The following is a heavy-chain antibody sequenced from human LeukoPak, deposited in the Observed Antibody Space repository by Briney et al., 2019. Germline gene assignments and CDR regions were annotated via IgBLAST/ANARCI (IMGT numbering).Heavy chain of an antibody. CDR3: ARGSSSHYYYYMDV. Sequence: GGSLRLSCAASGFTFSSYSMSWVRQAPGRGLEWVSGINWNGGSTGYADSVKGRFTISRDNAKNSLYLQTNSLKAEDTALYHCARGSSSHYYYYMDVWGKGTTVTISS. CDR2: INWNGGST. D-gene: IGHD6-13*01. V-gene: IGHV3-20*01. CDR1: GFTFSSYS. J-gene: IGHJ6*03.